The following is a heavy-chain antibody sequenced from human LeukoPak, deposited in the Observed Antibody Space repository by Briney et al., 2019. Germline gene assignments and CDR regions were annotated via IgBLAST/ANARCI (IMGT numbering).Heavy chain of an antibody. Sequence: GGSLRLSCAASGFTFSSYAMSWVRQAPGKGLEWLSYISSSGTTIYYADSVKGRFTISRDNAKNSLNLQMNSLRADDTAVYYCARGGGYAWDYWGQGTLVTVSS. CDR2: ISSSGTTI. D-gene: IGHD5-12*01. V-gene: IGHV3-48*04. CDR1: GFTFSSYA. J-gene: IGHJ4*02. CDR3: ARGGGYAWDY.